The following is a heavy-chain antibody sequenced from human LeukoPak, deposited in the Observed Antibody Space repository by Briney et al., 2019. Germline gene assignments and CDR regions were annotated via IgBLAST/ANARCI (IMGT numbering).Heavy chain of an antibody. CDR1: GFTFSSYE. CDR3: ARDNHMVRGATSHFDY. Sequence: GGSLRLSCAASGFTFSSYEMNWVRQAPGKGLEWVSYISSSGSTIYYADPVKGRFTISRDNAKNSLYLQMNSLRAEDTAVYYCARDNHMVRGATSHFDYWGQGTLVTVSS. J-gene: IGHJ4*02. CDR2: ISSSGSTI. V-gene: IGHV3-48*03. D-gene: IGHD3-10*01.